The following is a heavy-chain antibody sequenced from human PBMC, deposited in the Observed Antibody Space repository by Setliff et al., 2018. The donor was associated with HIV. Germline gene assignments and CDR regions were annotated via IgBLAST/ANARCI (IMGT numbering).Heavy chain of an antibody. V-gene: IGHV1-69*13. CDR2: IIPIFDTA. CDR3: ASGGYSSSWRYYFDY. Sequence: GASVKVSCKASGGTFSSYAISWVRQAPGQGLEWMGGIIPIFDTANYAQKFQGRVTITADESTSTAYMELSGLRSEDTAVYYCASGGYSSSWRYYFDYWGQGTLVTVSS. CDR1: GGTFSSYA. J-gene: IGHJ4*02. D-gene: IGHD6-13*01.